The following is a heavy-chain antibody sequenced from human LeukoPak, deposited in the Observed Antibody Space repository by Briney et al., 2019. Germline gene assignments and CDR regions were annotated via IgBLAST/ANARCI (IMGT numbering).Heavy chain of an antibody. D-gene: IGHD3-22*01. CDR1: GYTFTSYG. J-gene: IGHJ4*02. CDR2: ISAYNGNT. Sequence: ASVKVSCKASGYTFTSYGISWVRQAPGQGLEWMGWISAYNGNTNYAQKLQGRVTMTTDTSTSTAYMELRSLRSDDTAVYYRARDFRSSYYYDSSGYRFDYWGQGTLVTVSS. V-gene: IGHV1-18*01. CDR3: ARDFRSSYYYDSSGYRFDY.